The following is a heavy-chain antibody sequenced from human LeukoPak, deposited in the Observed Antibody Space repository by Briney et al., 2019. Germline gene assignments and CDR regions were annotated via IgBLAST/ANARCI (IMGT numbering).Heavy chain of an antibody. Sequence: GGSLRLSCAAPGFTFNNYAMNWVRQAPGKGLEWVSVISGSGGTTYYADSVKGRFAISRDSSKNTLYLQMNSLRAEDTAVYYCAKVSGGGLYYDGMDVWGQGTTVTVSS. CDR1: GFTFNNYA. V-gene: IGHV3-23*01. CDR2: ISGSGGTT. J-gene: IGHJ6*02. D-gene: IGHD1-14*01. CDR3: AKVSGGGLYYDGMDV.